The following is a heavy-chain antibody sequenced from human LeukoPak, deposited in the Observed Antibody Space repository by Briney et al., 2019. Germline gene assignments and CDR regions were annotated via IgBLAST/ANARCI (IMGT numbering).Heavy chain of an antibody. V-gene: IGHV4-4*07. CDR2: IYTSGST. CDR3: ARLDCSGGSCYFDY. CDR1: GGSISSYY. D-gene: IGHD2-15*01. J-gene: IGHJ4*02. Sequence: PSETLSLTCTVSGGSISSYYWSWIRQPAGKGLEWIGRIYTSGSTNYNPSLKSRVTISVDTSKNQFSLKLSSVTAADTAVYYCARLDCSGGSCYFDYWGQGTLVTVSS.